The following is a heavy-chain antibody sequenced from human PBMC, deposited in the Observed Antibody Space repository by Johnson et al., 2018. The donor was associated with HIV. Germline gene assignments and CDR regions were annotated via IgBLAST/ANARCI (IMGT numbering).Heavy chain of an antibody. Sequence: EVQLVETGGGLIQPGGSLRVSCAASGFTVSSNYMSWVRQAPGKGLEWVSGFYSGGSTYYADSVKGRFIISRDNSKNTLYLQMNSLRPEDSAVYYCATLWFGEVSVYDAFDVWGQGTMVTVSS. V-gene: IGHV3-53*05. CDR3: ATLWFGEVSVYDAFDV. CDR2: FYSGGST. D-gene: IGHD3-10*01. J-gene: IGHJ3*01. CDR1: GFTVSSNY.